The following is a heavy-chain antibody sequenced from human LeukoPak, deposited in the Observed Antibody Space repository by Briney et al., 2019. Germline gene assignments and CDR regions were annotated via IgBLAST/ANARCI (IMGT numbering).Heavy chain of an antibody. CDR3: AKSYYDILTGYYC. V-gene: IGHV3-23*01. J-gene: IGHJ4*02. CDR2: ISGSGGST. D-gene: IGHD3-9*01. CDR1: GFTVSNTY. Sequence: GGSLRLSCAASGFTVSNTYMSWVRQAPGKGLEWVSAISGSGGSTYYADSVKGRFTISRDNSKNTLYLQMNSLRAEDTAVYYCAKSYYDILTGYYCWGQGTLVTVSS.